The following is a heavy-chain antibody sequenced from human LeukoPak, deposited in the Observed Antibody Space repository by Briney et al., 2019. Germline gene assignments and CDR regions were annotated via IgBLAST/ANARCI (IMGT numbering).Heavy chain of an antibody. D-gene: IGHD6-19*01. CDR3: ARWYSSGWNYYYYMDV. CDR2: IWYDGSNK. CDR1: GFTFSSYG. Sequence: GGSLRLSCAASGFTFSSYGMHWVRQAPGKGLEWVAVIWYDGSNKYYADSVKGRFTISRDNSKNTLYLQMNSLRAEDTAVYYCARWYSSGWNYYYYMDVWGKGTTVTVSS. J-gene: IGHJ6*03. V-gene: IGHV3-33*08.